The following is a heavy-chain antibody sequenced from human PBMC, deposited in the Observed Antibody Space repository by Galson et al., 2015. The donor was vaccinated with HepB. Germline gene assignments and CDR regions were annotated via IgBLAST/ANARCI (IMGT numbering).Heavy chain of an antibody. D-gene: IGHD3-3*01. CDR2: IWYDGSNK. CDR1: GFTFSNYG. CDR3: ARDSIIQTYNYDFWSGYPPRGLRY. V-gene: IGHV3-33*01. Sequence: SLRLSCAASGFTFSNYGMHWVRQAPGKGLEWVAVIWYDGSNKYYADSVKGRFTISRDNSKNTLYLQMNSLRAEDTAVYYCARDSIIQTYNYDFWSGYPPRGLRYWGQGTLVTVSS. J-gene: IGHJ4*02.